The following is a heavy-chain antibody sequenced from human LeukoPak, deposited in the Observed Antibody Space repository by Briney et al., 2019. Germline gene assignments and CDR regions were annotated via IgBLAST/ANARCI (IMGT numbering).Heavy chain of an antibody. D-gene: IGHD3-10*01. J-gene: IGHJ4*02. Sequence: PGGSLRLSCAASGFTFSNAWMSWVRRAPGKGLEWVGRIKSKTDGGTTDYAVPVKGRFTISRDDSKNTLYLQMNSLKTEDTAVYYCTTPEGAYYYGFDYWGQGTLVTVSS. CDR2: IKSKTDGGTT. CDR1: GFTFSNAW. CDR3: TTPEGAYYYGFDY. V-gene: IGHV3-15*01.